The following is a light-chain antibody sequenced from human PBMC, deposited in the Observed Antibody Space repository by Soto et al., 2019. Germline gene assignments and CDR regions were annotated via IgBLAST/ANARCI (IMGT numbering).Light chain of an antibody. V-gene: IGLV6-57*01. CDR2: EDN. CDR3: QSYDATNQV. J-gene: IGLJ3*02. Sequence: NFMLTQPHSVSESPGKTVIISCTRSSGSIASNYVQWYQQRPGSSPTTVIYEDNQRPSGVPDRFSGSIDSFSNSASLTISGLETEDEADYYCQSYDATNQVFGGGTKVTVL. CDR1: SGSIASNY.